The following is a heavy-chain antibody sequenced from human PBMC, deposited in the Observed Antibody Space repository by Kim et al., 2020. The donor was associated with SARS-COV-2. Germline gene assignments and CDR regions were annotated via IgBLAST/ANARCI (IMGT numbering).Heavy chain of an antibody. CDR2: IYHSGST. Sequence: SETLSLTCTVSGYSISSGYYWGWIRQPPGKGLEWIGSIYHSGSTYYNPSLKSRVTISVDTSKNQFSLKLSSVTAADTAVYYCGGASSSGYSYYYGMDVWG. CDR1: GYSISSGYY. CDR3: GGASSSGYSYYYGMDV. D-gene: IGHD3-22*01. V-gene: IGHV4-38-2*02. J-gene: IGHJ6*01.